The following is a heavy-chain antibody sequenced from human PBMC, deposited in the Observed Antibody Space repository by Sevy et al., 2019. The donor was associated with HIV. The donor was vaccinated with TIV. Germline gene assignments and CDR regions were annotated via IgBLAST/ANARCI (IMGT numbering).Heavy chain of an antibody. V-gene: IGHV3-23*01. CDR3: AKDHPSSSWPSPFDY. J-gene: IGHJ4*02. CDR1: GFTFSSYA. Sequence: GGSLRLSCAASGFTFSSYAMSWVRQAPGKGLEWVSAISGSGGSTYYADSVKGRFTISRDNSKNTLYLQMNSLRAEATAVYYCAKDHPSSSWPSPFDYWGQGTLVTVSS. CDR2: ISGSGGST. D-gene: IGHD6-13*01.